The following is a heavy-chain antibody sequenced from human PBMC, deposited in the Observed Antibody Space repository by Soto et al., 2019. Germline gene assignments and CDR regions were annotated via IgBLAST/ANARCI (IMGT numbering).Heavy chain of an antibody. CDR3: ARMGLHLGELSRNWFDP. CDR1: GGSIRSVDYY. CDR2: IYYSGRT. J-gene: IGHJ5*02. V-gene: IGHV4-31*03. D-gene: IGHD3-16*02. Sequence: QVQLQESGPGLVKPSQTLSLTCTLSGGSIRSVDYYWSWLRHPPGKGLEWVGNIYYSGRTNYNPSLKSRLNISLDPSNNHFCLKLTSVTAADTAVYSCARMGLHLGELSRNWFDPWGQGTLVTVSS.